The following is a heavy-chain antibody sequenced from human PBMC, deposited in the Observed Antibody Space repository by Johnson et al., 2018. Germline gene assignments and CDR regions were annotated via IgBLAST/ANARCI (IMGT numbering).Heavy chain of an antibody. CDR1: GFNFSSYG. CDR2: ISYDGSNK. D-gene: IGHD2-2*01. Sequence: QVQLVESGGGVVQPGRSLRLSCAASGFNFSSYGMHWVRQAPGKGLEWVAVISYDGSNKYYADSVKGRFTISRDNSKITRYLQMNSLRAEDTAVYYWAKGGYCSSTRCYYYYYGMDVWGQGTTVTVSS. V-gene: IGHV3-30*18. CDR3: AKGGYCSSTRCYYYYYGMDV. J-gene: IGHJ6*02.